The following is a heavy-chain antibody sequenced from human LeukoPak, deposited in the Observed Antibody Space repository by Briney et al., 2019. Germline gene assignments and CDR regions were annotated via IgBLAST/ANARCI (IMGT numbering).Heavy chain of an antibody. V-gene: IGHV1-18*01. J-gene: IGHJ6*02. CDR3: ARENLKYYDFWSGYYTWDYYYGMDV. Sequence: GASVKVSCKASGYTFTSYGISWVRQAPGQGLEWMGWISAYNGNTNYAQKLQGRVTMTTDTSASTAYMELRSLRSDDTAVYYCARENLKYYDFWSGYYTWDYYYGMDVWGQGTTVTVSS. CDR1: GYTFTSYG. D-gene: IGHD3-3*01. CDR2: ISAYNGNT.